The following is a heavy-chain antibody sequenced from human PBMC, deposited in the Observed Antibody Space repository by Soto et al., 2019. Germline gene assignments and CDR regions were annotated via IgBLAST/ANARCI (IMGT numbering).Heavy chain of an antibody. CDR1: RYTFTSYD. CDR3: ARRSSTYLNEVIYDP. V-gene: IGHV1-2*02. CDR2: IKPDSGDT. J-gene: IGHJ5*02. Sequence: EASVKVSCKASRYTFTSYDIFWVRQSPGQGLEWMGWIKPDSGDTHYAQNFQGRVTMTRDTSISTAYMELNNLVSDDTAVYYCARRSSTYLNEVIYDPWGQGTLVTVSS. D-gene: IGHD2-2*01.